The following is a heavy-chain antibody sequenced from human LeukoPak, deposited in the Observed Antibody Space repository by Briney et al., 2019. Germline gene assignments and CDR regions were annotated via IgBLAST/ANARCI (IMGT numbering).Heavy chain of an antibody. CDR1: GYTFTSHG. D-gene: IGHD3-22*01. Sequence: ASVKVSCKASGYTFTSHGISWVRQAPGQGLEWMGWISAYNGNTNYAQKLQGRVTMTTDTSTSTAYMELRSLRSDDTAVYYCARDTPAVYDSSGYKDAFDIWGRGTMVTVSS. J-gene: IGHJ3*02. CDR3: ARDTPAVYDSSGYKDAFDI. CDR2: ISAYNGNT. V-gene: IGHV1-18*01.